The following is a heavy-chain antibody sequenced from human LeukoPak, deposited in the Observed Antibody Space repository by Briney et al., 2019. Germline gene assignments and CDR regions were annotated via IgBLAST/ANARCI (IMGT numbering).Heavy chain of an antibody. CDR1: GFTFSTYV. CDR2: LSYDGGFR. CDR3: AKESDTFDI. J-gene: IGHJ3*02. D-gene: IGHD2-21*02. V-gene: IGHV3-30*18. Sequence: GGSLRLSCAASGFTFSTYVMHWARQAPGKGLEWQAVLSYDGGFRHYADSVKGRFTISRDNSKSTLYLQMNSLRAEDTAVYYCAKESDTFDIWGQGTMVTVSS.